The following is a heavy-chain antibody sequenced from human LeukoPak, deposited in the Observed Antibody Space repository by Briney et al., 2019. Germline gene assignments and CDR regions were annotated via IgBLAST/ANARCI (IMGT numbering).Heavy chain of an antibody. D-gene: IGHD1-26*01. J-gene: IGHJ4*02. CDR2: ISGSGGST. Sequence: GGSLRLSCAASGFTFSSYAMSWVRQAPGKGLEWVSAISGSGGSTYYADSVEGRFTISRDNSKNTLYLQMNSLRAEDTAEYYCAKSLPAWETLHFFDYWGQGTLVTVSS. CDR3: AKSLPAWETLHFFDY. CDR1: GFTFSSYA. V-gene: IGHV3-23*01.